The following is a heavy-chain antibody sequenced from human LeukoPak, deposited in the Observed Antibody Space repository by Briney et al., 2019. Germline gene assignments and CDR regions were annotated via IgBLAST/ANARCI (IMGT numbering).Heavy chain of an antibody. Sequence: GGSLRLSCTASGFTFGDYAMSWVRQAPGKGLEWVGFIRSNAYGGSTEYAASVKGRFTISRDDSKSIAYLQMNSLKTEVTAVYYCTRVGGRYYAPLEYWGQGTQVTVS. J-gene: IGHJ4*02. V-gene: IGHV3-49*04. D-gene: IGHD3-10*01. CDR1: GFTFGDYA. CDR2: IRSNAYGGST. CDR3: TRVGGRYYAPLEY.